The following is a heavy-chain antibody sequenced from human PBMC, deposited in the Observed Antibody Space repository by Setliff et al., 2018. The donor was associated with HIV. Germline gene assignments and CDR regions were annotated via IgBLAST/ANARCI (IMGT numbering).Heavy chain of an antibody. V-gene: IGHV1-46*01. J-gene: IGHJ4*02. CDR1: GYTFSSNY. CDR2: INPTGDIT. CDR3: ARGALVATIDYFDY. D-gene: IGHD5-12*01. Sequence: ASVKVSCKASGYTFSSNYMHWVRQAPGQGLEWMGLINPTGDITFYPQKFQARVTMTRDTSTSTVYLELRSLRSEDTAVYYCARGALVATIDYFDYWGQGTLVTVSS.